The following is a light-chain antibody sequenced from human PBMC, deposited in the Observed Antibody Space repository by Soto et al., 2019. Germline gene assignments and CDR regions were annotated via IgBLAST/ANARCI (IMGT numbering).Light chain of an antibody. Sequence: EIQMTQSPSYMFASVEDRVIITCRASQSISNHLNWYQQKPGKAPKLLIFAASSLQSGVPSRFSGSRSGPDFTLTISSLQPEDFATYYCQQSYSSPPTFGQGTKVDIK. CDR2: AAS. V-gene: IGKV1-39*01. J-gene: IGKJ1*01. CDR1: QSISNH. CDR3: QQSYSSPPT.